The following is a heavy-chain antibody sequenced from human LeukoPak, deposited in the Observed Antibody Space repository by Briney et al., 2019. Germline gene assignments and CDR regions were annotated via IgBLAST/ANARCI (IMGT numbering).Heavy chain of an antibody. V-gene: IGHV3-7*01. J-gene: IGHJ6*03. D-gene: IGHD6-13*01. Sequence: GGSLRLSCAASGFTFSSYWMSWVRQAPGKGLEWVANIKQDGSEKYYVDSVKGRFTISRDNAKNSLYPQMNSLRAEDTAVYYCARGERNSSWYYYYYYMDVWGKGTTVTVSS. CDR1: GFTFSSYW. CDR3: ARGERNSSWYYYYYYMDV. CDR2: IKQDGSEK.